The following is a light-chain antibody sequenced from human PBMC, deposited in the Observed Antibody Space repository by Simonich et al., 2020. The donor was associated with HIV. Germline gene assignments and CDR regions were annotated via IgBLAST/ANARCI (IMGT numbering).Light chain of an antibody. J-gene: IGKJ2*01. Sequence: DIVMTQSPNSLAVSLGERATINCKSSQSVLYSSNNKNYLAWYQQKPGQPPKLLIYWASTRDSGVPDRFSGSGSGTEFSLTISSLQAEDVAVYYCQQYYSTPGTFGQGTKLEIK. CDR2: WAS. CDR3: QQYYSTPGT. V-gene: IGKV4-1*01. CDR1: QSVLYSSNNKNY.